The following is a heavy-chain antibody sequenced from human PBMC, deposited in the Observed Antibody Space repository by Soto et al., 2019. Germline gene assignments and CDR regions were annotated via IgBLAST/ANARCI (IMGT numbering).Heavy chain of an antibody. CDR3: TNEDNWNDGYFDY. CDR2: IKSKTDGGTT. J-gene: IGHJ4*02. V-gene: IGHV3-15*01. CDR1: GFTFSNAW. D-gene: IGHD1-1*01. Sequence: GGSLRLSCAASGFTFSNAWMSWVRQAPGKGLEWVGLIKSKTDGGTTDYAAPVKGRFTISRHDSKNTLYLQMNSLKTEDTAVYYCTNEDNWNDGYFDYWGQGTLVTVSS.